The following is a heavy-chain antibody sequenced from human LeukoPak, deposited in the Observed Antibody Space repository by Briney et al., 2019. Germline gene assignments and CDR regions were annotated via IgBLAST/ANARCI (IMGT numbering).Heavy chain of an antibody. D-gene: IGHD1-26*01. CDR1: GFTFSSYD. V-gene: IGHV3-13*04. J-gene: IGHJ4*02. Sequence: EGSLRLSCAASGFTFSSYDMHWVRQATGKGLEWVSGIGTAGDTYYPGSVKGRFTISRENAKNSLYLQMNSLRAGDTAVYYCARGMGATTQSLFDQWGQGTLVTVSS. CDR3: ARGMGATTQSLFDQ. CDR2: IGTAGDT.